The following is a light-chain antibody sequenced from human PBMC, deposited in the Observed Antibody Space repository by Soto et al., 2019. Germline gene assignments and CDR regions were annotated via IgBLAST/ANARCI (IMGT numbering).Light chain of an antibody. CDR2: DVT. Sequence: QSVLTQPRSVSGSPGQSVTISCTGTSSDVGSYCFVSWYQQHPGKAPKIMIYDVTKRPSGVPDRFSGSKSGNTASLTISGLQAEDEADYYCCSYAGSYTHVFGTGTKV. V-gene: IGLV2-11*01. CDR3: CSYAGSYTHV. J-gene: IGLJ1*01. CDR1: SSDVGSYCF.